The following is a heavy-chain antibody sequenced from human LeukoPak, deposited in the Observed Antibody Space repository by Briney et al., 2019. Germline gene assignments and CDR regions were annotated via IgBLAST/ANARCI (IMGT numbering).Heavy chain of an antibody. J-gene: IGHJ4*02. CDR2: IYYSGST. CDR3: ARVPPYYYGSGIQ. V-gene: IGHV4-31*03. CDR1: GGSISSGGYS. Sequence: SETLSLTCTVSGGSISSGGYSWSWIRQHPGKGLEWIGYIYYSGSTYYNPSLKSRVTISVDTSKNQFSLKLSSVTAADTAVYYCARVPPYYYGSGIQWGQGTLVTVSS. D-gene: IGHD3-10*01.